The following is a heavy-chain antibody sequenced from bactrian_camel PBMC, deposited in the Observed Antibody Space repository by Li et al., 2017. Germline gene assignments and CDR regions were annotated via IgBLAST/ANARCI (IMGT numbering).Heavy chain of an antibody. CDR1: GSGYIAGTAC. J-gene: IGHJ4*01. V-gene: IGHV3S54*01. CDR3: AADLGWCGSRPLQREFRN. CDR2: IEPATGTT. D-gene: IGHD2*01. Sequence: HVQLVESGGGSVQGGGSLTLSCAASGSGYIAGTACMGWFRQVPGKEREGVAAIEPATGTTFYSDSVKGRFTISHVNANNTLHLKMNSLKPEDTAVYYCAADLGWCGSRPLQREFRNWGQGTQVTVS.